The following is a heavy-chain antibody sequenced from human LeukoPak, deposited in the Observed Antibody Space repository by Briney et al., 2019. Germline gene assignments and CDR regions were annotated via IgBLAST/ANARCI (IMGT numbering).Heavy chain of an antibody. D-gene: IGHD3-10*01. CDR1: GYTFIDYY. V-gene: IGHV1-69-2*01. CDR2: VDPEDGEA. Sequence: ASVKISCKASGYTFIDYYIHWVQQAPGKGLEWMGRVDPEDGEALYAEKFQGRLTITADRSTTTAYMELSSLRSEDTAVYYCARDPHQYYYGSGNLVHWGQGTLVTVSS. J-gene: IGHJ4*02. CDR3: ARDPHQYYYGSGNLVH.